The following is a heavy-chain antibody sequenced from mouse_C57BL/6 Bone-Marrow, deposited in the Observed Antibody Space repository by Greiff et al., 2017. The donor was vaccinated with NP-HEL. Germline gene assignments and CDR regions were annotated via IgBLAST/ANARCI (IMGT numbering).Heavy chain of an antibody. J-gene: IGHJ3*01. V-gene: IGHV1-80*01. CDR2: IYPGDGDT. CDR3: ARGAY. Sequence: QVQLQQSGAELVKPGASVKISCKASGYAFSSYWMNWVKQRPGKGLEWIGQIYPGDGDTNYNGKFKDKASLTADKSSSTAYIQLSGLTYEDAAVYFCARGAYWGQGTMVTVSA. CDR1: GYAFSSYW.